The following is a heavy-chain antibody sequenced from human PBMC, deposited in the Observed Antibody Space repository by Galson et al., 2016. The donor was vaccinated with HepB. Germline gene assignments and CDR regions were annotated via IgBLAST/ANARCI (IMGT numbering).Heavy chain of an antibody. CDR1: GYTFTNYG. J-gene: IGHJ4*02. V-gene: IGHV1-3*01. CDR3: ARWSRSSSWMGTMHNTGGYYFDY. CDR2: TNAGNGNA. Sequence: SVKVSCKASGYTFTNYGIHWVRQAPGQRLEWMGSTNAGNGNARYSQKFQDRVTINRDTSASTAYLELSSLRSEDTAVYYCARWSRSSSWMGTMHNTGGYYFDYWGQGALVTVSS. D-gene: IGHD6-13*01.